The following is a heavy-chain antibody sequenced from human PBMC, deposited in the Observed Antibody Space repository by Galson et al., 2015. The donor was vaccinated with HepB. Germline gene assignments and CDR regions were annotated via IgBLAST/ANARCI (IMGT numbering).Heavy chain of an antibody. J-gene: IGHJ6*02. CDR1: GFTFGDYA. D-gene: IGHD1-26*01. Sequence: SLRLSCAASGFTFGDYAMSWVRQAPGKGLEWVGFIRSKAYGGTTEYAASVKGRFTISRDDSKSIAYLQMNSLKTEDTAVYYCTRDPYSGSYKDPLDGMDVWGQGTTVTVSS. V-gene: IGHV3-49*04. CDR2: IRSKAYGGTT. CDR3: TRDPYSGSYKDPLDGMDV.